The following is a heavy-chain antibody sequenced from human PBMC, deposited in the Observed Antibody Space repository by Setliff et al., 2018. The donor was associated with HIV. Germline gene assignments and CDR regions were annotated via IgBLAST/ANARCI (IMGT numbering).Heavy chain of an antibody. CDR1: GGSISNCSYY. V-gene: IGHV4-61*02. Sequence: SENLSLTCTVSGGSISNCSYYWSWIRQPAGKGLEWLGRIYTSGSTNYNPSPKSRVTISVDTSKKQFSLKVNSVTAADSAVYYCARAPFYSGYDSPESSGYYLDAFDNWGPGTMVTVSS. CDR2: IYTSGST. CDR3: ARAPFYSGYDSPESSGYYLDAFDN. D-gene: IGHD3-22*01. J-gene: IGHJ3*02.